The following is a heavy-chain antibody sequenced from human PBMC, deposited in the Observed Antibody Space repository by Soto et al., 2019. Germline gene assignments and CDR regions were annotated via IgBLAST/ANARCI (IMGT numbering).Heavy chain of an antibody. V-gene: IGHV4-34*01. D-gene: IGHD3-16*02. CDR2: SSHRGST. J-gene: IGHJ4*02. CDR1: GGSFSGYY. CDR3: ARAYDYVWGTYRLDY. Sequence: NPSETLSLTCAVYGGSFSGYYWSWNRPPPGKGLEWFGESSHRGSTKYNPSLKSRATISVDTSKNQFGRKLSSVTAADTAVYYCARAYDYVWGTYRLDYWGQGTLVTGSS.